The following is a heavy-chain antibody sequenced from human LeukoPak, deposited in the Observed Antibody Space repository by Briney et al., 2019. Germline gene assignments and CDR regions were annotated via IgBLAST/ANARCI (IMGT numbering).Heavy chain of an antibody. J-gene: IGHJ4*02. D-gene: IGHD3-22*01. V-gene: IGHV1-46*01. Sequence: ASVKVSCKASGYIFTSYYMHWVRQAPGQGLEWMGIINPSGGSTSYAQKFQGRVTMTRDTSTSTVYMELSSLRSEDTAVYYCARDRATYYYDSSGIYYFDYWGQGTLVTVSS. CDR1: GYIFTSYY. CDR3: ARDRATYYYDSSGIYYFDY. CDR2: INPSGGST.